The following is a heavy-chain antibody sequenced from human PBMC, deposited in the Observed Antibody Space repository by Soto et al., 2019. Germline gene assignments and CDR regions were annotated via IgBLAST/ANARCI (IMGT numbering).Heavy chain of an antibody. CDR1: GDSISSPKW. J-gene: IGHJ4*02. Sequence: SETLSLTCALSGDSISSPKWRSWYRQPPGKGLELVGEMFASGSSNYNPSLNGRVTMSLGTSKNHFSLRLTSLTAADTAIYYCAREGFDHRPDYWGQGIPVTVSS. CDR3: AREGFDHRPDY. V-gene: IGHV4-4*02. CDR2: MFASGSS.